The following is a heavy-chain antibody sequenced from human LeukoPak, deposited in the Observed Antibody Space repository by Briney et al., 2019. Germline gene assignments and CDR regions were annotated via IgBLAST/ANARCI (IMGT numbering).Heavy chain of an antibody. CDR1: GFTFSSYS. Sequence: GGSLRLSCAASGFTFSSYSMNWVRQAPGKGLEWVSSISSSSSYIYYADSVKGRSTISRDNAKNSLYLQMNSLRAEDTAVYYCASGFTYYYDSSGYYFDAFDIWGQGTMVTVSS. D-gene: IGHD3-22*01. CDR2: ISSSSSYI. J-gene: IGHJ3*02. CDR3: ASGFTYYYDSSGYYFDAFDI. V-gene: IGHV3-21*01.